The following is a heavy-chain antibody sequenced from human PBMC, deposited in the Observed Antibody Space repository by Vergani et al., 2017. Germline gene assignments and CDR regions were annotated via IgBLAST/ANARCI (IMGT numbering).Heavy chain of an antibody. CDR1: GFAFNNYG. V-gene: IGHV3-30*02. D-gene: IGHD3-22*01. J-gene: IGHJ1*01. CDR2: IRYDGTKR. Sequence: QVQLVESGGGVVQPGRSLRLSCEASGFAFNNYGIHWVRQAPGKGLEWVAFIRYDGTKRFYGDSVKGRFTISRDNSQTTVFLQMNSLRADDSAVYYCTKAGQYDSDNFHDSWGQGALVTVAS. CDR3: TKAGQYDSDNFHDS.